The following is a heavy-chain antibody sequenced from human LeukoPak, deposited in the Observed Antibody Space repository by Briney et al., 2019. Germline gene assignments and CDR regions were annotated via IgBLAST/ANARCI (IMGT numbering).Heavy chain of an antibody. CDR3: AKDGYNQDSPSTFYYFDY. D-gene: IGHD5-24*01. CDR2: ISYDGSNK. Sequence: GGSLRLSCAASGFTFSSYGMHWVRQAPGKGLEWVAVISYDGSNKYYADSVKGRFTISRDNSKNTLYLQMNSLRAEDTAVYYCAKDGYNQDSPSTFYYFDYWGQGTLVTVSS. J-gene: IGHJ4*02. CDR1: GFTFSSYG. V-gene: IGHV3-30*18.